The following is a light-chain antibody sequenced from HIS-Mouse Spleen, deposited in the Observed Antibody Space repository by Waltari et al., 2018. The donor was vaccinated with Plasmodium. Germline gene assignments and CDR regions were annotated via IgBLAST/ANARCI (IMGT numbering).Light chain of an antibody. CDR1: SSDAGSYNI. CDR2: EGS. V-gene: IGLV2-23*01. Sequence: QSALTQPASVSGSPGQPHTISRTVTSSDAGSYNIVSWYQQHPGKAPKLMIYEGSKRPSGVSNRFSGSKSGNTASLTISGLQAEDEADYYCCSYAGSRVFGGGTKLTVL. CDR3: CSYAGSRV. J-gene: IGLJ2*01.